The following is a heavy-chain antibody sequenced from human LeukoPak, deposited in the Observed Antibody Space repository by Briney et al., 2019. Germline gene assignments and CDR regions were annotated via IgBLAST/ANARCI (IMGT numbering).Heavy chain of an antibody. CDR1: GYTFTDYY. J-gene: IGHJ4*02. CDR3: ASDSTGGYPDY. CDR2: IIPNSGGT. Sequence: ASVKVSCKASGYTFTDYYIHWVRQAPGQGLEYMGWIIPNSGGTNYAQMFQGRVTMTSDTSINTACMELRSLRSYDTDVFYCASDSTGGYPDYWGQGTLVTVSA. V-gene: IGHV1-2*02. D-gene: IGHD1-1*01.